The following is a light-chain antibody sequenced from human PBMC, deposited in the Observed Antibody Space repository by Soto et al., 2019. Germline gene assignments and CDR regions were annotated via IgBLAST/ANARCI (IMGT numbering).Light chain of an antibody. CDR3: QQRFNWPGLT. CDR2: DAS. J-gene: IGKJ4*01. V-gene: IGKV3-11*01. CDR1: KRVITS. Sequence: EIVLTQSPATLSLSPGERATLSGRASKRVITSLAWYQQKPGQAPRLLISDASNRATGIPARFSGSGSGTDFTLTISSLEPEDFAVYYCQQRFNWPGLTFGGGTKVEIK.